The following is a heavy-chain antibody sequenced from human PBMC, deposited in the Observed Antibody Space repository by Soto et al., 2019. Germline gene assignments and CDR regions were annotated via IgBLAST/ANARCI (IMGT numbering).Heavy chain of an antibody. CDR3: AKDWFYYYDSSGYHHRFDY. CDR2: ISYDGSNK. J-gene: IGHJ4*02. V-gene: IGHV3-30*18. Sequence: QVQLVESGGGVVQPGRSLRLSCAASGFTFSSYGMHWVRQAPGKGLEWVAVISYDGSNKYYADSVKGRFTISRDNSKNTLYVLMNSLRAEDTAMYYCAKDWFYYYDSSGYHHRFDYWGQGTLVTVSS. CDR1: GFTFSSYG. D-gene: IGHD3-22*01.